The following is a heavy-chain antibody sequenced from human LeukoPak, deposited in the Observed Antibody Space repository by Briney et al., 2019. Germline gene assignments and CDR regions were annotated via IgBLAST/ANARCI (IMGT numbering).Heavy chain of an antibody. J-gene: IGHJ4*02. CDR1: GYTFTGYY. Sequence: ASVKVSCKASGYTFTGYYMHWVRQAPGQGLEWVGWINSNNGGTSYAQKFQGRVTMTRDTSITTAYMELPTLTSDDTAVYYCARGSSSPVPNFGYWGQGTLVTVSS. CDR2: INSNNGGT. V-gene: IGHV1-2*02. D-gene: IGHD6-13*01. CDR3: ARGSSSPVPNFGY.